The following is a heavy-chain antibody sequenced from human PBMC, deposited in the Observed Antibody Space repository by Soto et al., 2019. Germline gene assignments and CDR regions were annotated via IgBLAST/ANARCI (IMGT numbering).Heavy chain of an antibody. J-gene: IGHJ5*02. D-gene: IGHD2-15*01. Sequence: PSETLSLTCTVSGGSISSYYWSWIRQPPGKGLEWIGYIYYSGSTNYNPSLKSRVTISVDTSKNQFSLKLSSVTAADTAVYYCARVIVVGHNWFDPWGQGTLVTVSS. CDR3: ARVIVVGHNWFDP. CDR2: IYYSGST. V-gene: IGHV4-59*01. CDR1: GGSISSYY.